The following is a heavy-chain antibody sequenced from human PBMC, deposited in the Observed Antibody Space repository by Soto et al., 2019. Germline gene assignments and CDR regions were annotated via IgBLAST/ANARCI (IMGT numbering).Heavy chain of an antibody. V-gene: IGHV1-18*01. CDR2: ISAYNGNT. Sequence: ASVKVSCKASGYTFTSYGISWVRQAPGQGLEWMGWISAYNGNTNYAQKLQGRVTMTTDTSTSTAYMELRSLRSDDTAVYYCARGLDYYYDSSGYFDYWGQGTLVIVSS. J-gene: IGHJ4*02. D-gene: IGHD3-22*01. CDR3: ARGLDYYYDSSGYFDY. CDR1: GYTFTSYG.